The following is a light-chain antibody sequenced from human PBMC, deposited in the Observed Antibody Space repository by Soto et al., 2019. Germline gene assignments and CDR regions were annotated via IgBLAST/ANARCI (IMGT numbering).Light chain of an antibody. J-gene: IGLJ1*01. CDR1: STDVGDYNF. CDR3: SSYTSSRTVV. CDR2: EVR. V-gene: IGLV2-14*01. Sequence: QSVLTQPASVSGSPGQSITISCTGTSTDVGDYNFVFWYQQHAGKAPKLVISEVRNRPSGVSDRFSGSKSGNRASLTISGLQAEDEADYYCSSYTSSRTVVFGTGTKVTVL.